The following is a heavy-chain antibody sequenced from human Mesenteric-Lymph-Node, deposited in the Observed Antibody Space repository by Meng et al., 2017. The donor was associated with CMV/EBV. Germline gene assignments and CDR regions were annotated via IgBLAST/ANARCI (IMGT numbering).Heavy chain of an antibody. CDR2: IYSGGST. V-gene: IGHV3-53*01. J-gene: IGHJ4*02. CDR3: ARETRYYDSGGYPLGYYFDY. Sequence: GESLKISCAASGFTVSSHYMSWVRQAPGKGLEWVSVIYSGGSTYYADSVKGRFTISRDNSKNTLYLQMNNLRAEDTAVYYCARETRYYDSGGYPLGYYFDYWGQGTLVTVSS. D-gene: IGHD3-22*01. CDR1: GFTVSSHY.